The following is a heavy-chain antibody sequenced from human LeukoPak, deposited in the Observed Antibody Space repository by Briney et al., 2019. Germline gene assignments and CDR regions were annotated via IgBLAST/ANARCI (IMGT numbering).Heavy chain of an antibody. CDR2: INPNSGGT. CDR3: ARDGSSSGGMDV. Sequence: GASVKVSCKASGYTFPNYYMHWVRQAPGQGLEWMGRINPNSGGTNYAQKFQGRVTMTRDTSSSTAYMDLSWLRSDDTAVYYCARDGSSSGGMDVWGKGTTVTVSS. J-gene: IGHJ6*04. D-gene: IGHD6-25*01. CDR1: GYTFPNYY. V-gene: IGHV1-2*06.